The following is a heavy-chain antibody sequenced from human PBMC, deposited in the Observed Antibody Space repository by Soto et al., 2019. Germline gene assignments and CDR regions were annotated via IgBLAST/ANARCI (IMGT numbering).Heavy chain of an antibody. Sequence: SVKVSCKASGGTFSSYAISWVRQAPGQGLEWMGGIIPIFGTANYAQKFQGRVTITADESTSTAYMELSSLRSEDTAVYYCASRIVGAPDSYYYYGMDVRGQGTTVTVSS. J-gene: IGHJ6*02. V-gene: IGHV1-69*13. CDR3: ASRIVGAPDSYYYYGMDV. D-gene: IGHD1-26*01. CDR1: GGTFSSYA. CDR2: IIPIFGTA.